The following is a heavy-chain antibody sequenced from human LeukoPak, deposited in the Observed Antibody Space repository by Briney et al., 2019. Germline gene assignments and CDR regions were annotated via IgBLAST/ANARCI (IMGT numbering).Heavy chain of an antibody. V-gene: IGHV3-66*04. Sequence: GGSLRLSCAASGFTVSSNYMSWVRQAPGKGLEWVSVIYSGGSTYYADSVKGRFTISRDNSKNTLYLQMNSLRAEDTAVYYCARLYSSGWYDYGMDVWGQGTTVTVSS. CDR1: GFTVSSNY. CDR3: ARLYSSGWYDYGMDV. CDR2: IYSGGST. J-gene: IGHJ6*02. D-gene: IGHD6-19*01.